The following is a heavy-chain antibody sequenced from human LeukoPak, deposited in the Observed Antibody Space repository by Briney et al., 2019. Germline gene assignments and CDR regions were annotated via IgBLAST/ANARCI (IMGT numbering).Heavy chain of an antibody. Sequence: SETLSLTCAVYGGSFSGYYWSWIRQPPGKGLEWIGSIYHSGSTYYNPSLKGRVTISVDTSKNQFSLKLSSVTAADTAVYYCARGYVWGSYRRPVDYWGQGTLVTVSS. CDR2: IYHSGST. J-gene: IGHJ4*02. CDR1: GGSFSGYY. D-gene: IGHD3-16*02. CDR3: ARGYVWGSYRRPVDY. V-gene: IGHV4-34*01.